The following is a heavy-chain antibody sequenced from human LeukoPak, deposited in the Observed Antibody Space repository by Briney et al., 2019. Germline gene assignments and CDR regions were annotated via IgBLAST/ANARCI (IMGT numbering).Heavy chain of an antibody. Sequence: ASVKVSCKASGGTISSYAISWERQAPGQGLEWMGGIIPIFGTANYAQKFQGRVTITADKSTSTAYMELSSLRSEDTAVYYCARVSSGDAFDIWGQGTMVTVSS. V-gene: IGHV1-69*06. D-gene: IGHD6-19*01. CDR3: ARVSSGDAFDI. CDR1: GGTISSYA. J-gene: IGHJ3*02. CDR2: IIPIFGTA.